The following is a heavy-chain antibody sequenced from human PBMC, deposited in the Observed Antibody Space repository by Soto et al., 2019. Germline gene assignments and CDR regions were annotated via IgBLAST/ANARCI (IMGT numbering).Heavy chain of an antibody. J-gene: IGHJ3*01. CDR3: ARKRFGGYVGAFDV. V-gene: IGHV2-5*02. Sequence: QITLKESGPTLVKPTQTLTLTCTFSGFSLTTSGVGVGWIRQPPGKALEWVALIYGDGDKRYSPSLKSRLTITKDTSTNQVVLTMSNMDPVDTATYYCARKRFGGYVGAFDVWGQGTVVTVSS. CDR1: GFSLTTSGVG. CDR2: IYGDGDK. D-gene: IGHD5-12*01.